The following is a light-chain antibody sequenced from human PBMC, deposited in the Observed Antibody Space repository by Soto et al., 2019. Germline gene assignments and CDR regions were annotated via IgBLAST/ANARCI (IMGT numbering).Light chain of an antibody. CDR1: SSDVGGYNY. CDR2: DVS. Sequence: QSVLTQPASVSGSPGQSITISCTGTSSDVGGYNYVSWYQHHPGKAPKLMIYDVSNRPSGVSNRFSGSKSGNTASLTISGFQAEDEADYYCSSYTTSSTLFGGGTKLTVL. J-gene: IGLJ2*01. V-gene: IGLV2-14*03. CDR3: SSYTTSSTL.